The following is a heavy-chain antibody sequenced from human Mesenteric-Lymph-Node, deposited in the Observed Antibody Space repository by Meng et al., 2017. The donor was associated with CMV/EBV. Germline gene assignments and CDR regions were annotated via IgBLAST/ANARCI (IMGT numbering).Heavy chain of an antibody. D-gene: IGHD1-7*01. CDR2: IYHSGST. V-gene: IGHV4-4*02. Sequence: AGGIISSSNVGSWVRQAPGKGLEWIGEIYHSGSTNYNRSLKRRVTISVDKSKNQFSLKLSSVTAAHTAVYYCARQGTTGGELVVDPWGQGTLVTVSS. J-gene: IGHJ5*02. CDR3: ARQGTTGGELVVDP. CDR1: GGIISSSNV.